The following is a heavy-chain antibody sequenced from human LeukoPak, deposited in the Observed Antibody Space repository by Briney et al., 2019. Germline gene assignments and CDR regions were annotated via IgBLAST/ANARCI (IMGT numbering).Heavy chain of an antibody. CDR1: GFTFTTYA. CDR2: ISGSGDDT. V-gene: IGHV3-23*01. J-gene: IGHJ4*02. D-gene: IGHD1-1*01. CDR3: ARLSGTSGTMSRVLHY. Sequence: GGSLRLSCAASGFTFTTYAMTWVRQAPGKGLEWVSAISGSGDDTYYADSVRGRFTISRDNSENTLSLQVNSLRAEDTAVYYCARLSGTSGTMSRVLHYWGQGTLVTVSS.